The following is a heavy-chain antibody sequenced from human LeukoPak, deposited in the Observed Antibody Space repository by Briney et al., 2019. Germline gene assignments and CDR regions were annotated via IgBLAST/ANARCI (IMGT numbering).Heavy chain of an antibody. J-gene: IGHJ6*03. Sequence: SETLSLTCAVYGGSVNIYYWSWIRQSPQKGLEWIGEMNDGGTINYNQSLLSRVTVSLDRSKNQFSLRLTSVTSADTAVYYCARRWNYERYYYIDVWVKGATVTASS. CDR1: GGSVNIYY. CDR3: ARRWNYERYYYIDV. D-gene: IGHD1-7*01. V-gene: IGHV4-34*01. CDR2: MNDGGTI.